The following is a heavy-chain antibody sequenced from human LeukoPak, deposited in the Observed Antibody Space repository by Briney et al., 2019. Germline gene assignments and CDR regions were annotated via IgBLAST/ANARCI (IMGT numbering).Heavy chain of an antibody. V-gene: IGHV3-48*03. J-gene: IGHJ4*02. Sequence: GGSLRLSCAASGFTFSNYEMNWVRQAPGKGLEWISYTTSTCFTKYYADSVRGRFTISRDNAKNSLYLQMNSLRAEDTAVYYCARGFCSGGTCYFLIAFDYWGQGTLVTVPS. CDR3: ARGFCSGGTCYFLIAFDY. D-gene: IGHD2-15*01. CDR1: GFTFSNYE. CDR2: TTSTCFTK.